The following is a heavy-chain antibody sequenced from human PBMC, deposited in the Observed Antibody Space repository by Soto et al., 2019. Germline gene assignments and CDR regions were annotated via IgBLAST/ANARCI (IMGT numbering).Heavy chain of an antibody. CDR2: ISYDDSNK. Sequence: QVQLVESGGGVVQPGRSLRLSCAASGFTFSSYGMHWVRQAPGKGLEWVAVISYDDSNKYYADSVKGRFTISRDNSKNTLYLQMNSLRAEDTAVFYCAKDLSHCTSASCYSIDYWGLGTLVTVSS. CDR1: GFTFSSYG. V-gene: IGHV3-30*18. J-gene: IGHJ4*02. CDR3: AKDLSHCTSASCYSIDY. D-gene: IGHD2-2*01.